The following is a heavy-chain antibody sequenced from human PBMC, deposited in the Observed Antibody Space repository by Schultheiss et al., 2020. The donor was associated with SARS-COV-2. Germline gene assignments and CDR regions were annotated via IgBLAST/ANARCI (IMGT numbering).Heavy chain of an antibody. CDR2: MNPNSGNT. V-gene: IGHV1-8*01. J-gene: IGHJ4*02. Sequence: ASVKVSCKASGYTFTSYDINWVRQATGQGLEWMGWMNPNSGNTGYAQKFQGRVTMTRNTSISTAYMELSRLRSDDTAVYYCARSSVVVARDNYWGQGTLVAVSS. D-gene: IGHD2-21*01. CDR1: GYTFTSYD. CDR3: ARSSVVVARDNY.